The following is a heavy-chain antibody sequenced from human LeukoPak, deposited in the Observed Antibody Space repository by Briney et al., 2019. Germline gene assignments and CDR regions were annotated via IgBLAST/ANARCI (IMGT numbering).Heavy chain of an antibody. CDR3: ARDRAAVAGTWMGAWFDP. CDR1: GYTFTSYG. V-gene: IGHV1-18*01. D-gene: IGHD6-19*01. CDR2: ISAYNGNT. Sequence: APVKVSCKASGYTFTSYGISWVRQAPGQGLEWMGWISAYNGNTNYAQKLQGRVTMTTDTSTSTAYMELRSLRSDDTAVYYCARDRAAVAGTWMGAWFDPWGQGTLVTVSS. J-gene: IGHJ5*02.